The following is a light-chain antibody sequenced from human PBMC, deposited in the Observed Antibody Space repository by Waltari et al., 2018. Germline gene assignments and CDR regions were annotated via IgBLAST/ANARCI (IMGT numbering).Light chain of an antibody. CDR3: CSYAGTIPFV. Sequence: QSSLTKLSSVPWPPAQSIPISCTGTRRDTGSFNLFSWYQQHPGKAPKLMIYEVSQRPSGVSNRFSGSKSANTAYLTISGLQAEDEADYYCCSYAGTIPFVFGTGTKVTVL. J-gene: IGLJ1*01. CDR2: EVS. V-gene: IGLV2-23*02. CDR1: RRDTGSFNL.